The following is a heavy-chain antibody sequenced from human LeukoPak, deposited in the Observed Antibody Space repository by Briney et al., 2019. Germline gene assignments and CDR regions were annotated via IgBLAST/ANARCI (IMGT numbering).Heavy chain of an antibody. D-gene: IGHD2-8*02. V-gene: IGHV3-30*02. CDR1: GFTFSSYG. CDR2: IRYDGSNK. Sequence: GGSLRLSCAASGFTFSSYGIHWVRQAPGKGLEWVTFIRYDGSNKYYADSVRGRFTISRDNSKSTLSLQMNSLRAEDTAIYYCATYRQVLLPFESWGQGTLVTVSS. J-gene: IGHJ4*02. CDR3: ATYRQVLLPFES.